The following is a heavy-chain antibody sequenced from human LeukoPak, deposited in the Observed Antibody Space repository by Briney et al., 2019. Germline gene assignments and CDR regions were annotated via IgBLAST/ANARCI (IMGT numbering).Heavy chain of an antibody. J-gene: IGHJ4*02. Sequence: SETLSLTCTVPGGSISSYYWSWIRQPPGKGLEWIGYIYYSGSTNYNPSLKSRVTISVDTSKNQFSLKLSSVTAADTAVYYCARDEDYYDSSGYLAYYWGQGTLVTVSS. CDR3: ARDEDYYDSSGYLAYY. V-gene: IGHV4-59*01. CDR1: GGSISSYY. D-gene: IGHD3-22*01. CDR2: IYYSGST.